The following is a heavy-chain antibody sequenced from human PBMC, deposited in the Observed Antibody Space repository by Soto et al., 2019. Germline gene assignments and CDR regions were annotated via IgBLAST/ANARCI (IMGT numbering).Heavy chain of an antibody. CDR2: SSATGAGT. CDR1: GFTFSSYG. V-gene: IGHV3-23*01. Sequence: EVQLLESGGGLVQPGGSLRLSCAASGFTFSSYGMTWVRQAPGKGLEWVSFSSATGAGTYYADAVKGRFTISRDNSNNTLYLQLNSPRADATALYYCAKDRRAGGNYGFWSDFWGQGALVIVSS. J-gene: IGHJ5*01. CDR3: AKDRRAGGNYGFWSDF. D-gene: IGHD3-16*01.